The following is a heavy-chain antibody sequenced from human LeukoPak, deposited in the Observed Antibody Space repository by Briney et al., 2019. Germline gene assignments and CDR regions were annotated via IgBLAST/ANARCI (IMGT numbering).Heavy chain of an antibody. CDR2: INPNSGGT. CDR3: ARELELRVANWFDP. CDR1: GYTFTGCY. Sequence: ASVKVSCKASGYTFTGCYMHWVRQAPGQGLEWMGWINPNSGGTNYAQKFQGRVTMTRDTSISTAYMELSRLRSDDTAVYYCARELELRVANWFDPWGQGTLVTVSS. V-gene: IGHV1-2*02. J-gene: IGHJ5*02. D-gene: IGHD1-7*01.